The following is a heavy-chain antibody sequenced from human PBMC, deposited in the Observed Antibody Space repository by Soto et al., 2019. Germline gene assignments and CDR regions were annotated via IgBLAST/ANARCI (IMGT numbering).Heavy chain of an antibody. CDR2: IYDAGTT. Sequence: QVQLQESGPGLVKPSETLSLTCAVSGASVSRIGFHWVWIRQPPGQGLEGIGSIYDAGTTFSNPSPKSRVTISADTSKNHFSPRLTSVTAADTAVYYCARRGSGHTFDYWGQGTLVTVSS. CDR3: ARRGSGHTFDY. CDR1: GASVSRIGFH. V-gene: IGHV4-39*01. J-gene: IGHJ4*02. D-gene: IGHD3-10*01.